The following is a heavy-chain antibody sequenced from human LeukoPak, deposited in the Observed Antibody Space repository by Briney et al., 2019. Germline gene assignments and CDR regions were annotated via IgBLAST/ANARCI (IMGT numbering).Heavy chain of an antibody. CDR3: TSLTAAAARVDY. CDR2: IRSKANSYAT. D-gene: IGHD6-13*01. J-gene: IGHJ4*02. Sequence: GGSLRLSCAASGFTFSGSAMHWVRQASGKGLEWVGRIRSKANSYATAYAASVKGRFTISRDDSKNTAYLQMNGLKTEDTAVYYCTSLTAAAARVDYWGQGTLVTVSS. CDR1: GFTFSGSA. V-gene: IGHV3-73*01.